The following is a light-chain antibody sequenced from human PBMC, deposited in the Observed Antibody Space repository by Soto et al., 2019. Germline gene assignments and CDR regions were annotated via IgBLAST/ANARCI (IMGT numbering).Light chain of an antibody. Sequence: EIVLTQSPATLSLSPGERATLSCRASQSVSTYLAWYQQKPGQAPRLLNYDASNRATGIPARFSGGGSGADFTLTISNLEPEDFAVYYCQQRSNGLTFGGGTKVEIK. J-gene: IGKJ4*01. CDR2: DAS. CDR3: QQRSNGLT. CDR1: QSVSTY. V-gene: IGKV3-11*01.